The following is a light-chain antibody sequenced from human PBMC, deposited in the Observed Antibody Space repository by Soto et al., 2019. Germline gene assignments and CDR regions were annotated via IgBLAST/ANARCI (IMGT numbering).Light chain of an antibody. Sequence: ALTQPASVSGSPGQSIAISCTGTSSDVGSYNSVSWYQQHPGKAPKLMIYEGSKRPSGVSDRFSGSKSGNTASLTISGLQAEDEADYYCCSYAGNPYVFGTGTKLTVL. CDR1: SSDVGSYNS. V-gene: IGLV2-23*01. CDR3: CSYAGNPYV. CDR2: EGS. J-gene: IGLJ1*01.